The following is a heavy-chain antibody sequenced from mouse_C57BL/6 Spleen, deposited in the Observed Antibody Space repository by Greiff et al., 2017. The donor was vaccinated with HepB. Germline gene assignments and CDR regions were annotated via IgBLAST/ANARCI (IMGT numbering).Heavy chain of an antibody. CDR3: ARTRYGNYDAMDY. J-gene: IGHJ4*01. Sequence: EVQLQQSGAELVKPGASVKLSCTASGFNIKDYYMHWVKQRTEQGLEWIGRIDPEDGETKDAPKFQGKATITADTSSNTAYLQLSSLTSEDTAVYYCARTRYGNYDAMDYWGQGTSVTVSS. CDR1: GFNIKDYY. CDR2: IDPEDGET. V-gene: IGHV14-2*01. D-gene: IGHD2-1*01.